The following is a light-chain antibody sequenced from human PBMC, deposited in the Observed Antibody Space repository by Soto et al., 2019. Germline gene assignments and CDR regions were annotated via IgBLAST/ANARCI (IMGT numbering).Light chain of an antibody. Sequence: TVMTQSPATLSVSPGEMATLSCRASQSISSKLAWYQQKPGKAPRLLIYGASTRATGVPARFSCSGSGTEFTLTISTLQSEDFAIYCCQQYHDWKMFGQGTKVDIK. V-gene: IGKV3-15*01. CDR1: QSISSK. CDR2: GAS. J-gene: IGKJ1*01. CDR3: QQYHDWKM.